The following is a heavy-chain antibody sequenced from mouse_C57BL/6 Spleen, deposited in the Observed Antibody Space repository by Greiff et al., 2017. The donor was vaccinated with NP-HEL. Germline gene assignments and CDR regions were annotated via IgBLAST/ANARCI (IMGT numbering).Heavy chain of an antibody. V-gene: IGHV1-15*01. D-gene: IGHD1-1*01. J-gene: IGHJ2*01. CDR2: IDPETGGT. Sequence: VQLQQSGAELVRPGASVTLSCKASGYTFTDYEMHWVKQTPVHGLEWIGAIDPETGGTAYNQKFKGKAILTADKSTSTAYMELRSLTSEDAAVYYCTESYYYGSRYDYWGQGTTLTVSS. CDR3: TESYYYGSRYDY. CDR1: GYTFTDYE.